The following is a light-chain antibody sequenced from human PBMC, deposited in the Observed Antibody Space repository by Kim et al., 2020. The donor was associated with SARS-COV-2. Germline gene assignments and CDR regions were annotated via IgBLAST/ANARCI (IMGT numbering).Light chain of an antibody. CDR1: TSDVGAYDY. J-gene: IGLJ3*02. V-gene: IGLV2-14*03. Sequence: GQSVTISCTGTTSDVGAYDYVSWYQQLPGNAPKLMIYDVAHRPSGVSDRFSGSKSGNTASLAISGLQADDEADYYCSSFTTTTARVFGGGTKVTVL. CDR3: SSFTTTTARV. CDR2: DVA.